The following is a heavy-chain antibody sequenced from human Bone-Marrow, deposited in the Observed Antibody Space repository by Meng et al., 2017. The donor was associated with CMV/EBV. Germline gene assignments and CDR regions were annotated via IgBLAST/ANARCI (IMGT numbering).Heavy chain of an antibody. Sequence: GGSLRLSCAASGFTFSNAWMSWVRQAPGKGLEWVGRIKSKTDGGTTDYAAPVKGRFTISRDDSKNTLYLQMNSLKTEDTAVYYCTTDREHQLDACDIWGQGTMVTVPS. D-gene: IGHD1-26*01. CDR1: GFTFSNAW. V-gene: IGHV3-15*01. J-gene: IGHJ3*02. CDR3: TTDREHQLDACDI. CDR2: IKSKTDGGTT.